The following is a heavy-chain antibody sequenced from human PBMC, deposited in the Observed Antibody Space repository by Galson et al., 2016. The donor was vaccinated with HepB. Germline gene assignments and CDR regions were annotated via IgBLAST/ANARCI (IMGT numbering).Heavy chain of an antibody. J-gene: IGHJ5*02. CDR3: AREGYCSGVGCRGRDWFDV. V-gene: IGHV3-7*01. CDR2: INLAGSEK. CDR1: GFTFSDYR. Sequence: SLRLSCAASGFTFSDYRMTWVRQAPGKGLECVANINLAGSEKNYVESVRGRFTISRENAKKSVYLQKNSLRVEDTALYYCAREGYCSGVGCRGRDWFDVWGQGTPVTVSS. D-gene: IGHD2-15*01.